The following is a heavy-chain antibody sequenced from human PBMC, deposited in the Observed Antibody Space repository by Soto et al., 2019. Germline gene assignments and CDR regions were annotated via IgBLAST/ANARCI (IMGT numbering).Heavy chain of an antibody. CDR1: GGSISSSSYY. CDR3: ARHKNDYSDY. Sequence: SETLSLTCTVSGGSISSSSYYWGWIRQPPGKGLEWIGSIYYSGSTYYNPSLKSRVTISVDTSKNQFSLKLSSVTAADTAVYYCARHKNDYSDYWGQGTLVTVS. CDR2: IYYSGST. J-gene: IGHJ4*02. V-gene: IGHV4-39*01.